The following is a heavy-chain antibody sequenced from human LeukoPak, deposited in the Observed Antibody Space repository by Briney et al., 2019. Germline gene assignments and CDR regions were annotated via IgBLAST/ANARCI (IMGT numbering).Heavy chain of an antibody. Sequence: SETLSLTCAVYGGSFSGYYWSWIRQPPGKGLEWIGEINHSGSTNYNPSLKSRVTISVDTSKNQFSLKLSSVTAADTAVYYCARDSGRTGIAAAGTGNWFDPWGQGTLVTVSS. V-gene: IGHV4-34*01. CDR2: INHSGST. CDR3: ARDSGRTGIAAAGTGNWFDP. D-gene: IGHD6-13*01. CDR1: GGSFSGYY. J-gene: IGHJ5*02.